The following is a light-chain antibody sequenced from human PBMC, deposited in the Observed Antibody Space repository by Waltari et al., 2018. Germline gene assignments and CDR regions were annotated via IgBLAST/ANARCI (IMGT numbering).Light chain of an antibody. CDR1: SSDLGCYTY. CDR3: CSYAGSSTHVL. V-gene: IGLV2-23*02. J-gene: IGLJ2*01. CDR2: DVS. Sequence: QSALTQPASVSGSPGQSTTIPCTGTSSDLGCYTYVSLYQQYPDKAPKLMIYDVSKRPSGVSNRFSGSKSGNTASLTISGLQAEDEADYYCCSYAGSSTHVLFGGGTKLTVL.